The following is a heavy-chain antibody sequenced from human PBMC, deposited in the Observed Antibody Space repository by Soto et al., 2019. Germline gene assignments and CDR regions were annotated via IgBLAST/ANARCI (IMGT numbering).Heavy chain of an antibody. CDR1: GGSISSYY. Sequence: SETLSLTCTVSGGSISSYYWSWIRQPPGKGLEWIGYTYYSGSTNYNPSLKSRVTISVDTSKNQFSLRLSSVTAADTAVYYCERGGAYYYYYGMDVWGQGTTVTVSS. CDR2: TYYSGST. V-gene: IGHV4-59*01. CDR3: ERGGAYYYYYGMDV. J-gene: IGHJ6*02.